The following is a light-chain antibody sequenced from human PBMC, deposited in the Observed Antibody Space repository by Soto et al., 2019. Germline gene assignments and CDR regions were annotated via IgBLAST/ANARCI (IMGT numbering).Light chain of an antibody. CDR1: QTVMSY. Sequence: DIQMTQSPSSLSASVGDRVTITCRAGQTVMSYVHWYQQKQGKAPKLLIYVGSYLHSGVPSRFSGGGSGTEFTLTITNLQPEDSATYYCQQTHRLPLPFGGGTPVPIK. CDR2: VGS. J-gene: IGKJ4*01. CDR3: QQTHRLPLP. V-gene: IGKV1-39*01.